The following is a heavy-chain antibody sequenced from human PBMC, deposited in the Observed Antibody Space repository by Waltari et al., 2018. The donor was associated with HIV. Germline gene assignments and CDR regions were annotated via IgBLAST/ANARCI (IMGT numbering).Heavy chain of an antibody. CDR3: ARDSLRGIGADGNWFDP. CDR2: ISRSSSYI. D-gene: IGHD6-13*01. Sequence: EVQLVESGGGLVKPGGSLRLSCAASGFTFSSYNMNWVRQAPGKGLEWGSFISRSSSYIYYADSVKGRFTISRDNAKNSLNLQMNSLRAEDTAVYYCARDSLRGIGADGNWFDPWGQGTLVTVSS. CDR1: GFTFSSYN. V-gene: IGHV3-21*05. J-gene: IGHJ5*02.